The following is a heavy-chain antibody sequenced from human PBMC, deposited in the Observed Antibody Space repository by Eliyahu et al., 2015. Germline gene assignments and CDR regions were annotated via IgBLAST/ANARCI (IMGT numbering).Heavy chain of an antibody. D-gene: IGHD4-23*01. CDR1: GDSXTXTHW. V-gene: IGHV4-4*02. CDR3: ASARWDY. J-gene: IGHJ4*02. Sequence: QVQLQESGPGLVEPSGTLSLTCAVSGDSXTXTHWWSWVRQAPGKGLEWIGEIHHTGITNYNPSLKSRVNVSVDKSKNQFSLNLNFVTAADTAVYFCASARWDYWGQGILVTVSS. CDR2: IHHTGIT.